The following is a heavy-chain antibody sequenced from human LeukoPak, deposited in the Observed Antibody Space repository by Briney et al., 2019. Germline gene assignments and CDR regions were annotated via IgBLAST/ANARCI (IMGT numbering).Heavy chain of an antibody. CDR2: IWYDGSNK. V-gene: IGHV3-33*01. D-gene: IGHD3-10*01. Sequence: GGSLRLSCAASGFTFSSYGMHWVRQAPGKGLEWVAVIWYDGSNKYYADSVKGRFTISRDNSKNTLYLQMNSLRAEDTAVYYCARVSMVRGVYYYFDYWGQGTLVTVSS. CDR1: GFTFSSYG. J-gene: IGHJ4*02. CDR3: ARVSMVRGVYYYFDY.